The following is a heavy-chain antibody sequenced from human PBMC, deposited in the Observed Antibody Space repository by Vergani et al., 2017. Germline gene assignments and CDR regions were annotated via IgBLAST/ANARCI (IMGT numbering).Heavy chain of an antibody. V-gene: IGHV3-23*01. CDR1: GFTFSSYA. J-gene: IGHJ2*01. D-gene: IGHD1-26*01. CDR3: AKVIVGATTARRGWYFDL. Sequence: EVQLLESGGGLVQPGGSLRLSCAASGFTFSSYAMSWVRQAPGKGLGWVSAISGSGGSTYYADSVKGRFTISRDNSRNTLYLQMNSLRAEDTAVYYCAKVIVGATTARRGWYFDLWGRGTLVTVSS. CDR2: ISGSGGST.